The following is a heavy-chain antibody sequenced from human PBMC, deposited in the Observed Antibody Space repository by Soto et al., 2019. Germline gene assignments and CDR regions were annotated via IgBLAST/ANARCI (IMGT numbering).Heavy chain of an antibody. CDR1: GYPVTAYY. CDR2: INPATGAA. V-gene: IGHV1-2*02. CDR3: AGGGGVGVAGSAAFDM. Sequence: QLHLVQSGAVVKKPGASVTVSCSASGYPVTAYYMHWVRQAPGRGLEWMGGINPATGAAKYTQTFRGRATMPRDTSTGTVFMELSGPASEATAVFYWAGGGGVGVAGSAAFDMWGQGTLVTVSS. J-gene: IGHJ3*02. D-gene: IGHD3-3*01.